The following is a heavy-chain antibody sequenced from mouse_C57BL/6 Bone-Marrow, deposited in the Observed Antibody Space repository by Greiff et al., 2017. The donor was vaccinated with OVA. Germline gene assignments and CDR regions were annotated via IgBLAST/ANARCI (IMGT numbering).Heavy chain of an antibody. Sequence: EVMLVESGGGLVKPGGSLKLSCAASGFTFSDSGMHWVRQAPEQGLEWVAYISSGSSTTYYADTVKGRFTISRDHAKNTLFLQMTSLRSEDTAMYYCARILWSYAMDYWGQGTSVTVSS. D-gene: IGHD1-1*02. CDR1: GFTFSDSG. V-gene: IGHV5-17*01. CDR2: ISSGSSTT. CDR3: ARILWSYAMDY. J-gene: IGHJ4*01.